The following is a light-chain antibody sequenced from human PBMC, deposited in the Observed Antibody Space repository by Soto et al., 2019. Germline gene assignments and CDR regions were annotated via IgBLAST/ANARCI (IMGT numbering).Light chain of an antibody. CDR1: SSDVGGYNY. CDR2: EVS. J-gene: IGLJ1*01. Sequence: QSALTQPPSASGSPGQSVTISCTGTSSDVGGYNYVSWYQQHPGKAPKLMIYEVSERPSGVPDRFSGSKSGNTASLTVSGLQAEDEADYYCSSYAGSLYVFGTGTQLTVL. V-gene: IGLV2-8*01. CDR3: SSYAGSLYV.